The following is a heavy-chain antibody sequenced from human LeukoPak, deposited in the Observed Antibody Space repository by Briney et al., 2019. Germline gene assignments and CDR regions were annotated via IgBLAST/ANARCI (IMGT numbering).Heavy chain of an antibody. D-gene: IGHD6-19*01. CDR2: ISGNGVST. CDR3: AKGEAVAGTKGRYDGY. CDR1: GFTFSSYA. V-gene: IGHV3-23*01. Sequence: PGGSLRLSCAASGFTFSSYAMSWARQAPGKGLEWVSAISGNGVSTAYADSVKGRFTISRDNSKNPLYMQMNSLRAEDTAVYYCAKGEAVAGTKGRYDGYWGQGTLVTVSS. J-gene: IGHJ4*02.